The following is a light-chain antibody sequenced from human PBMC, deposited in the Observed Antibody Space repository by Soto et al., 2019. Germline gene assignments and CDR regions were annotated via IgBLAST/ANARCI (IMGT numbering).Light chain of an antibody. Sequence: DIQMTQSPSSLSASVGDRVTITCRASQSISSYLNWYQQKPGKAPKLLIYAASSLQSGVPSRFSGSGSGTDFTLTISSVQPEDFATYYCQQSYSAPWTFGQGTKVEIK. CDR1: QSISSY. V-gene: IGKV1-39*01. CDR2: AAS. J-gene: IGKJ1*01. CDR3: QQSYSAPWT.